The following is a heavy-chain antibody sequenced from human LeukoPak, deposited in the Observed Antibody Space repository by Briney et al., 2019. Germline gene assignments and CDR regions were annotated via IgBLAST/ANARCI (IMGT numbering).Heavy chain of an antibody. V-gene: IGHV3-66*01. J-gene: IGHJ6*02. CDR3: ATRDNGYYYGLDV. CDR2: IYSGGNT. CDR1: GFTVSSNY. D-gene: IGHD1-1*01. Sequence: PGGSLRLSCAASGFTVSSNYMSWVRQAPGKGLEWVSIIYSGGNTYYTDSVKGRFTISRDSSKNTLYLQMHSLRAEDTAVYYCATRDNGYYYGLDVWGQGTTIIVSS.